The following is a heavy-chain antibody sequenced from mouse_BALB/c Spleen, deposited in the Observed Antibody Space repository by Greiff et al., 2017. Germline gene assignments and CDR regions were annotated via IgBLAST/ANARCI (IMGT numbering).Heavy chain of an antibody. D-gene: IGHD2-1*01. CDR3: AREVYYGNYRYFDV. Sequence: EVQLKESGGGLVKPGGSLKLSCAASGFTFSSYAMSWVRQSPEKRLEWVAEISSGGSYTYYPDTVTGRFTISRDNAKNTLYLEMSSLRSEDTAMYYCAREVYYGNYRYFDVWGAGTTVTVSS. CDR2: ISSGGSYT. V-gene: IGHV5-9-4*01. CDR1: GFTFSSYA. J-gene: IGHJ1*01.